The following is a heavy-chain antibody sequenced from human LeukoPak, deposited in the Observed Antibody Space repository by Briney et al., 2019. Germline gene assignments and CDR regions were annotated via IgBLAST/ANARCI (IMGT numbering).Heavy chain of an antibody. J-gene: IGHJ4*02. V-gene: IGHV3-7*01. CDR2: IKQDGSEK. CDR1: GFTFSSYW. CDR3: ARGGCSSTSCYTQWFDY. D-gene: IGHD2-2*02. Sequence: GGSLSLSCAASGFTFSSYWMSWVRQASAKGLGWVANIKQDGSEKYYVDSVKGRFTISRDNAKNSLYLQMNSLRAEDTAVYYCARGGCSSTSCYTQWFDYRGQGTLVTVSS.